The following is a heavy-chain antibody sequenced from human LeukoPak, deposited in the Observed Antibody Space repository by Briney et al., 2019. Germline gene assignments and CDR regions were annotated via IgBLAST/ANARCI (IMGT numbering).Heavy chain of an antibody. CDR2: ISSSSSYI. Sequence: GGSLRLSCAASGFTFSSYSMNWVRQAPGKGLEWVSSISSSSSYIYYADSVKGRFTISRDNAKNSLYLQMNSLRAEDTAVYYCAKDTSGYSSGWYNVYWGQGTLVTVSS. CDR1: GFTFSSYS. J-gene: IGHJ4*02. D-gene: IGHD6-19*01. V-gene: IGHV3-21*04. CDR3: AKDTSGYSSGWYNVY.